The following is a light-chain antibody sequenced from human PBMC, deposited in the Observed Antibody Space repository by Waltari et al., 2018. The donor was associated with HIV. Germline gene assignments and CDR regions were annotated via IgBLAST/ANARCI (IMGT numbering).Light chain of an antibody. CDR2: END. CDR1: TSNIATNH. J-gene: IGLJ1*01. CDR3: GTWDTSLAAYV. Sequence: QSIFTRPPSVSAAPGHTVNISCSGSTSNIATNHVSWYQHIPGTAPKLLIFENDKRPSGIPDRFSGSKSGTSAILGIIGLQPGDEADYYCGTWDTSLAAYVFTTGTKVTV. V-gene: IGLV1-51*01.